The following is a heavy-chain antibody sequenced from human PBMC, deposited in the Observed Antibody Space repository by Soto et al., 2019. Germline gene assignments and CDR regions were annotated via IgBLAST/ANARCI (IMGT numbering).Heavy chain of an antibody. D-gene: IGHD5-18*01. CDR3: AKGDTTMITDYYAMDV. J-gene: IGHJ6*02. CDR1: GFTFTSYA. Sequence: GGSLRLSCAVSGFTFTSYAMTWVRQAPGKGLKWVSTISGGGGSEFYADSVKGRFTISRDNSKTTLYLQMKSLRAEDTALYYCAKGDTTMITDYYAMDVWGQGTTVTVSS. V-gene: IGHV3-23*01. CDR2: ISGGGGSE.